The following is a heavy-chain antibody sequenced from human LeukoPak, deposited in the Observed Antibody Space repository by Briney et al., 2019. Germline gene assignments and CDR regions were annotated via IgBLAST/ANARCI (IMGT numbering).Heavy chain of an antibody. CDR1: GFTFSSYS. Sequence: GGSLRLSCAASGFTFSSYSMNWVRQAPGKGLEWVSYISSSGDTRYYADSVKGRFTISRDNAKNSLYLQMNSLRAEDTAVYYCATLTVASTFDYWGQGALVTVSS. J-gene: IGHJ4*02. V-gene: IGHV3-48*04. CDR2: ISSSGDTR. CDR3: ATLTVASTFDY. D-gene: IGHD6-19*01.